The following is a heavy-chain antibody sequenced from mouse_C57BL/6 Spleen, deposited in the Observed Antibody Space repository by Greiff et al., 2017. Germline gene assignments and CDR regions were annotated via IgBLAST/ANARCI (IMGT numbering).Heavy chain of an antibody. Sequence: EVQLKESGPGLAKPSQTLSLTCSVTGYSITSDYWNWIRKFPGNKLEYMGYISSSGSTYSNPSLKSRISITRDTSKNQYYLQLNSVTTEDTATYYCARGYSKGGYYYAMDYWGQGTSVTVSS. CDR2: ISSSGST. J-gene: IGHJ4*01. CDR1: GYSITSDY. D-gene: IGHD2-5*01. CDR3: ARGYSKGGYYYAMDY. V-gene: IGHV3-8*01.